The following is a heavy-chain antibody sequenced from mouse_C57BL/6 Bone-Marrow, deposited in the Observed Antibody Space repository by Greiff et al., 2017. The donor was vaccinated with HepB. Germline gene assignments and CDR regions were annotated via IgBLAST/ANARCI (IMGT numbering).Heavy chain of an antibody. J-gene: IGHJ1*03. CDR3: ARGYYGSGPYWYFDV. Sequence: EVQLQQSGPELVKPGASVKISCKASGYTFTDYYMNWVKQSHGKSLEWIGDINPNNGGTSYNQKFKGKATLTGDKSSSTAYMELRSLTSEDSAVYYWARGYYGSGPYWYFDVWGKGTTVTVSS. V-gene: IGHV1-26*01. D-gene: IGHD1-1*01. CDR2: INPNNGGT. CDR1: GYTFTDYY.